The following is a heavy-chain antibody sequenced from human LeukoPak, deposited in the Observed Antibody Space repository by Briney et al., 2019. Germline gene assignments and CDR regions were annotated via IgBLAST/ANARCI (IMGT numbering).Heavy chain of an antibody. CDR3: ARGRGLYYFDY. J-gene: IGHJ4*02. D-gene: IGHD2-15*01. Sequence: GGSLRLSCAASGFTFSTYEMNWVRQAPGKGLEWLSYISGSGSFIYYADSVKGRFTISRDSAKNSLYLQMNSLRAEDTAVYYCARGRGLYYFDYWGQGTLVTVSS. CDR1: GFTFSTYE. CDR2: ISGSGSFI. V-gene: IGHV3-48*03.